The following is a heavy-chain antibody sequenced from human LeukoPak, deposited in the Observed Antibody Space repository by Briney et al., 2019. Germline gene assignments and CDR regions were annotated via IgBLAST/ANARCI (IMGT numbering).Heavy chain of an antibody. V-gene: IGHV4-61*02. D-gene: IGHD3-3*01. CDR1: GGSINSGNYY. CDR2: IYTSGST. CDR3: ARGASYDSDDAFDI. Sequence: PSQTLSLTCTVSGGSINSGNYYWSWIRQPPGKGLEWIGRIYTSGSTNSHPSLRTRVTISVDTSRNQFSLKLSSVTAADTAVYYCARGASYDSDDAFDIWGQGTMVTVSS. J-gene: IGHJ3*02.